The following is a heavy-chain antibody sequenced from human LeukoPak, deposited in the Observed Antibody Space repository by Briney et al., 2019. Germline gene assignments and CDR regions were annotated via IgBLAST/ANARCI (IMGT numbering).Heavy chain of an antibody. D-gene: IGHD3-3*01. V-gene: IGHV3-30*02. CDR3: AKGSKGVVFTRDHYMDV. Sequence: PGGSLRLSCAASGFTFSSYGMHWVRPGPGKGLESVAFTRYDGSNKYYGDSVKGRFTISRDNSKNTLYLQMNSLRAEDTAVYYCAKGSKGVVFTRDHYMDVWGKGTTVTISS. J-gene: IGHJ6*03. CDR1: GFTFSSYG. CDR2: TRYDGSNK.